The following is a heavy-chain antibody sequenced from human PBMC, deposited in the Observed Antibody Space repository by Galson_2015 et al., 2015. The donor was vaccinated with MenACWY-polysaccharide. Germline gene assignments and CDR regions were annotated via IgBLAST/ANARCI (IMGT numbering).Heavy chain of an antibody. J-gene: IGHJ4*02. CDR2: ISYDGKNK. CDR3: ARGYGNWAFDL. V-gene: IGHV3-30*03. Sequence: SLRLSCAASGFTFSDYWMTWVRQAPGKGLEWVAVISYDGKNKYYAEAVKGRFTISRDNSKKTLDMQMNSLTPEDTAVYHCARGYGNWAFDLWGQGTLVIVSS. CDR1: GFTFSDYW. D-gene: IGHD7-27*01.